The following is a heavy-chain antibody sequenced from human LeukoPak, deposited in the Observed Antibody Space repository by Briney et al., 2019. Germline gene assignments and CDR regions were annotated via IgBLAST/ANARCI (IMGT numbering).Heavy chain of an antibody. D-gene: IGHD6-13*01. CDR1: GFTVSSNY. CDR2: IYSGGST. V-gene: IGHV3-53*01. CDR3: AREKGWSSSWVI. Sequence: GGSLRLSCAASGFTVSSNYMSWVRQAPGKGLEWVSVIYSGGSTYCADSVKGRFTISRDNSKNTLYLQMNSLRAEDTAVYYCAREKGWSSSWVIWGQGTPVTVSS. J-gene: IGHJ4*02.